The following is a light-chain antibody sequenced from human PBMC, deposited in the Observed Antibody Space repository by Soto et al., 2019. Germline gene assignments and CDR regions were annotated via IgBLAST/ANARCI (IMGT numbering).Light chain of an antibody. CDR1: QSVGSNY. J-gene: IGKJ3*01. CDR3: QQYTTSPFT. Sequence: ERVMTHSPATLSVSPWERATLSCRASQSVGSNYLAWYQQKPGQAPRVLIYGASSRATGIPDRFSGSGSGADFTLTISRLEPEDFAVYYCQQYTTSPFTFGPGTKVDIK. CDR2: GAS. V-gene: IGKV3-20*01.